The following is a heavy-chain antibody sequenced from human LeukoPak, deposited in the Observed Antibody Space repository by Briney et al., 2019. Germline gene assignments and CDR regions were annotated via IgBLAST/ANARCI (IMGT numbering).Heavy chain of an antibody. Sequence: GGSPRLSCAASGFTFSSYGLSWVRQAPGKGLEWVSGISGSAFSTYSADSVKGRFTISRDNSKNTLYLQMNSLRVEDTAIYYCARDTGSGYDYFSYYFDFWGQGTLVTVSS. CDR2: ISGSAFST. D-gene: IGHD5-12*01. CDR1: GFTFSSYG. CDR3: ARDTGSGYDYFSYYFDF. J-gene: IGHJ4*02. V-gene: IGHV3-23*01.